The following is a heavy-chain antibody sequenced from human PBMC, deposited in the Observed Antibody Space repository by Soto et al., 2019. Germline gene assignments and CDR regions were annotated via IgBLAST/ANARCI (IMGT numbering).Heavy chain of an antibody. CDR1: GGTFSSYA. D-gene: IGHD3-10*01. Sequence: SVKVSCKASGGTFSSYAISWVRQAPGQGLEWMGGIIPIFGTANYAQKFQGRVTITADESTSTAYMELSSLRSEDTAVYYCAEIYGSGSYPTYYYYGMDVWGQGTTVTVSS. J-gene: IGHJ6*02. CDR2: IIPIFGTA. CDR3: AEIYGSGSYPTYYYYGMDV. V-gene: IGHV1-69*13.